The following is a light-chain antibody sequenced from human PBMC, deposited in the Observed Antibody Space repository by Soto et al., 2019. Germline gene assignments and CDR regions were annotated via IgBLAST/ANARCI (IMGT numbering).Light chain of an antibody. V-gene: IGKV1-39*01. J-gene: IGKJ1*01. CDR2: GAS. CDR3: QQRSNWPWT. CDR1: RTINTY. Sequence: DVRMTQSPSSLSASVGDTITITCRASRTINTYLNWFQQKPGEPPRLLIYGASTLHDGVPSRFSGSGSGADFTLIISGLQPEDFAVYYCQQRSNWPWTFGQGTKVEIK.